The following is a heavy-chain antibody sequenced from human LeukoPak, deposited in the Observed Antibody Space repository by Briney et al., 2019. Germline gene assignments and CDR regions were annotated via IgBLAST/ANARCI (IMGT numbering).Heavy chain of an antibody. CDR1: GYSISRDYY. J-gene: IGHJ4*02. D-gene: IGHD1-26*01. Sequence: SETLSLTCTVSGYSISRDYYWGWIRQPPGEGLEWIGSIYHSGDTHYSPSLRSRVTISVDTSKNQFSLKLSSVTAADTAVYYCARRPRNSGNYDGPSGLDYWGQGNLVTVSS. V-gene: IGHV4-38-2*02. CDR2: IYHSGDT. CDR3: ARRPRNSGNYDGPSGLDY.